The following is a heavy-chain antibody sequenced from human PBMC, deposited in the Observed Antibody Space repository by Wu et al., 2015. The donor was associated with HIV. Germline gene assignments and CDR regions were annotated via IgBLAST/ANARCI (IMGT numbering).Heavy chain of an antibody. D-gene: IGHD3-10*01. CDR2: INHSGST. CDR3: ARGFGSGTYSSRFDY. Sequence: QVQLQQWGAGLLKPSETLSLTCAVYGGPFNDYYWSWIRQPPGNGLEWIGDINHSGSTKYKSSLKSRLSISVDTSKNQFSLKLNSVTAADTGVYYCARGFGSGTYSSRFDYWGQGTLVTVSS. CDR1: GGPFNDYY. V-gene: IGHV4-34*01. J-gene: IGHJ4*02.